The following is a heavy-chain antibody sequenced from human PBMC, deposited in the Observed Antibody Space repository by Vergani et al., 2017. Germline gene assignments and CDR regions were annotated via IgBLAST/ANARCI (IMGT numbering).Heavy chain of an antibody. J-gene: IGHJ5*02. Sequence: QVHLQESGAGLLRPSETLSLTCTVHGGPLSGYFWGWIRQPQGKGLEWIGEMSHRGISNYNPSLKSRVTLSLDLSHNKFSLTLKSMTAADTALYYCARVTVTTEGFFDLWGQGTLVTVSS. CDR3: ARVTVTTEGFFDL. CDR1: GGPLSGYF. D-gene: IGHD4-17*01. V-gene: IGHV4-34*01. CDR2: MSHRGIS.